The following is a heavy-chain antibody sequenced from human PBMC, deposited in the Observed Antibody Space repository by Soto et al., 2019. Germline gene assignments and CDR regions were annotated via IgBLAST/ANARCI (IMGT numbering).Heavy chain of an antibody. CDR1: GFTFDDYA. CDR2: ISWNSGSI. Sequence: EVQLVESGGGLVQPGRSLRLSCAASGFTFDDYAMHWVRQAPGKGLEWVSGISWNSGSIGYADSVKGRFTISRDNAKNSLYLQMNSLRAEDTALYYCAKASDVRYSSSWLYYFDYWGQGTLVTVSS. J-gene: IGHJ4*02. CDR3: AKASDVRYSSSWLYYFDY. V-gene: IGHV3-9*01. D-gene: IGHD6-13*01.